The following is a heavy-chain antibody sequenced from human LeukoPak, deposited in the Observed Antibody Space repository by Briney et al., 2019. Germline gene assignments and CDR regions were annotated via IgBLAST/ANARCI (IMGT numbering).Heavy chain of an antibody. Sequence: GGSLRLSCAASEFTFSSYGMHWVRQAPGKGLEWVAFIRYDGSTKYYTNSVKGRFTISRDNPKNTMYLQMNSLRAEDTAVYYCAKESMVRGALYYYYYYYMDVWGKGTTVTVSS. CDR1: EFTFSSYG. D-gene: IGHD3-10*01. CDR3: AKESMVRGALYYYYYYYMDV. CDR2: IRYDGSTK. J-gene: IGHJ6*03. V-gene: IGHV3-30*02.